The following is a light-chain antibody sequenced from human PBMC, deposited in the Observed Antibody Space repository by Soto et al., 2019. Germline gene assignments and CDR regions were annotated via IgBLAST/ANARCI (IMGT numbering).Light chain of an antibody. CDR3: KQYGNSPRT. J-gene: IGKJ1*01. CDR2: DAS. CDR1: QSVSSRY. V-gene: IGKV3-20*01. Sequence: EIVLTQSPGTLSLSPGERATLSCRASQSVSSRYLGWYQQKPGQAPRLLIYDASSRATGIPDRCSGSGSGTDFTLTISRLEPEDFAVYYCKQYGNSPRTFGQGTKVEIK.